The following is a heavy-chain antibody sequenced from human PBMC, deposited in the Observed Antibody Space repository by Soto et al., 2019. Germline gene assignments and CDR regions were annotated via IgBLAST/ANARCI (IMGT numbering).Heavy chain of an antibody. V-gene: IGHV4-31*03. CDR1: GGSISSGGYY. J-gene: IGHJ6*02. CDR3: ARGKGKVVVVPAAIIAYYYYYYGMDV. D-gene: IGHD2-2*01. Sequence: QVQLQESGPGLVKPSQTLSLTCTVSGGSISSGGYYWSWIRQHPGKGLEWIGYIYYSGSTYYNPSLKRRVTISVDTSKNQFSLKLSSVTAADTAVYYCARGKGKVVVVPAAIIAYYYYYYGMDVWGQGTTVTVSS. CDR2: IYYSGST.